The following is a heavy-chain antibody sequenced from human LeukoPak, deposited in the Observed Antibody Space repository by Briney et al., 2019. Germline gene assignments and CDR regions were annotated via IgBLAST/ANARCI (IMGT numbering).Heavy chain of an antibody. Sequence: PGGSLRLSCAASGFTFSSCAMTWVRQAPGKGLEWFASITGDGTRTYYTDSVKGRFTISRDNSKNTLYLQMNSLRPDETAIYYCASRPRADMGPLDYWGQGTLVTVSA. CDR2: ITGDGTRT. J-gene: IGHJ4*02. V-gene: IGHV3-23*01. CDR3: ASRPRADMGPLDY. CDR1: GFTFSSCA. D-gene: IGHD1-14*01.